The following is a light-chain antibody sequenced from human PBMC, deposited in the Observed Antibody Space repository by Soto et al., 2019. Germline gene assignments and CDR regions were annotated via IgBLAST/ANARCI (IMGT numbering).Light chain of an antibody. Sequence: PLSDPPEERAPLSCRASQSVGSDLAWYQQKPGQAPRLVIYDTFTRETGVPTRISGSGSGTEFTLTISSLQSEDFAFYYCQQHNNCPLTFGGGTKVDIK. V-gene: IGKV3D-15*01. CDR1: QSVGSD. CDR2: DTF. J-gene: IGKJ4*01. CDR3: QQHNNCPLT.